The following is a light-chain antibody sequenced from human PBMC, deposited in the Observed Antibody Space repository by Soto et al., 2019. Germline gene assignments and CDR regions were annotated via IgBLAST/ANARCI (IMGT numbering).Light chain of an antibody. CDR3: HQYGGSPRT. CDR2: AAS. J-gene: IGKJ1*01. Sequence: EIVLTQSPATLSLSPGERATLSCRASRSFASSYLAWYQHKPGQAPRLLIYAASSRATGIPDRFIGSGSGTDFTLTISRLEPDDSAVYYCHQYGGSPRTFGQGTKVEIK. V-gene: IGKV3-20*01. CDR1: RSFASSY.